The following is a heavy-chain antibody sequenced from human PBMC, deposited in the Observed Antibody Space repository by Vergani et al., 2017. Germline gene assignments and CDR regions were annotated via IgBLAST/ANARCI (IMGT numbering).Heavy chain of an antibody. CDR2: IYSGGST. CDR3: AKYTYDSSGYYFRDAFDI. D-gene: IGHD3-22*01. V-gene: IGHV3-53*01. Sequence: EVQLVESGGGLIQPGGSLRLSCAASGFTVSSNYMSWVRQAPGKGLEWVSVIYSGGSTYYADSVKGRFTISRDNSKNTLYLQMNSLRAEDTAVYYCAKYTYDSSGYYFRDAFDIWGQGTMVTVSS. J-gene: IGHJ3*02. CDR1: GFTVSSNY.